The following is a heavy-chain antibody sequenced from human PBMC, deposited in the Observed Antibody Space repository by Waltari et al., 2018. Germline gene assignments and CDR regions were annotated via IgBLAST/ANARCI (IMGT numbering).Heavy chain of an antibody. CDR3: ARHGDGRYDFWSGYVMDV. CDR1: GYSFTSYW. V-gene: IGHV5-51*01. CDR2: IYPGDSDT. D-gene: IGHD3-3*01. Sequence: EVQLVQSGAEVKKPGESLKISCKGSGYSFTSYWIGWVRPLPGQGLEWMGIIYPGDSDTRYSPSFQGQVTISADKSISTAYLQWSSLKASDTAMYYCARHGDGRYDFWSGYVMDVWGQGTTVTVSS. J-gene: IGHJ6*02.